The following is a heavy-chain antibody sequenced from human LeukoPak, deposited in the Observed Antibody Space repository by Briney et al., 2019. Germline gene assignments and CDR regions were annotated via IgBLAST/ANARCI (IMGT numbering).Heavy chain of an antibody. V-gene: IGHV3-30-3*01. D-gene: IGHD2-15*01. CDR2: ISYDGSNK. CDR3: ARDSARSGGSCSDY. J-gene: IGHJ4*02. Sequence: GGSLRLSCAASGFTFSSYAMHWVRQAPGKGLEWVAVISYDGSNKYYADSVKGRFTISRDNSKNTLYLQMNSLRAEDTAVYYCARDSARSGGSCSDYWGQGSLVTVSS. CDR1: GFTFSSYA.